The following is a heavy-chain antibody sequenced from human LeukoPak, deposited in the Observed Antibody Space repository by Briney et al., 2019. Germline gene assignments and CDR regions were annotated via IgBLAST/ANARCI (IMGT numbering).Heavy chain of an antibody. Sequence: PGGSLRLSCAASGFTFIYYWMTWVRQPPGEGLEWVAIIKQDGSETHYVDSVKGRFTISRDNAKNSLFLQMNSLRGEDTAVYYCARVADSGAWYFDFWGQGTLVTVSS. J-gene: IGHJ4*02. D-gene: IGHD6-13*01. CDR3: ARVADSGAWYFDF. V-gene: IGHV3-7*01. CDR2: IKQDGSET. CDR1: GFTFIYYW.